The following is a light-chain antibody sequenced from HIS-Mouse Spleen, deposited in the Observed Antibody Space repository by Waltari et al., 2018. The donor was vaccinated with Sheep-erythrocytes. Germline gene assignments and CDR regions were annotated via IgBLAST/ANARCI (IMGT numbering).Light chain of an antibody. J-gene: IGLJ3*02. CDR2: EVS. Sequence: QSALTQPPSASGSPGQSVTISCTGTSSDVGGYNYVYWYQQHPGKAPKLMIYEVSKRPSGGPARVSGSKAGNTASLTVSGLQAEDEADYYCSSYAGSNNWVFGGGTKLTVL. V-gene: IGLV2-8*01. CDR3: SSYAGSNNWV. CDR1: SSDVGGYNY.